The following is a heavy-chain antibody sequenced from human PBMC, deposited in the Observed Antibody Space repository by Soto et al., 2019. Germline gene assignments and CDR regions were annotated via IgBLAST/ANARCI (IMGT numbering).Heavy chain of an antibody. CDR2: ISSTTNYI. Sequence: GGSLRLSCAASGFTFTSYSMNWVRQAPGKGLEWVSSISSTTNYIYYGDSMKGLFTISRDNAKNSLYLEMNSLRAEDTAVYYCARESEDLTSNFDYWAQGTLVTVSS. V-gene: IGHV3-21*06. CDR1: GFTFTSYS. J-gene: IGHJ4*02. D-gene: IGHD7-27*01. CDR3: ARESEDLTSNFDY.